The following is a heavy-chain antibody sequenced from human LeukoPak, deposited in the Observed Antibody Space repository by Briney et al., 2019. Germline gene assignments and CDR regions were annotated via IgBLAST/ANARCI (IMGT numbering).Heavy chain of an antibody. CDR3: ARGLRGYSGSDFDY. D-gene: IGHD5-12*01. CDR2: INHSGST. V-gene: IGHV4-34*01. J-gene: IGHJ4*02. CDR1: GGSISSHY. Sequence: SETLSLTCTVSGGSISSHYWTWIRQPPGKGLEWIGEINHSGSTNYNPSLKSRVTISVDTSKNQFSLKLSSVTAADTAVYYCARGLRGYSGSDFDYWGQGTLVTVSS.